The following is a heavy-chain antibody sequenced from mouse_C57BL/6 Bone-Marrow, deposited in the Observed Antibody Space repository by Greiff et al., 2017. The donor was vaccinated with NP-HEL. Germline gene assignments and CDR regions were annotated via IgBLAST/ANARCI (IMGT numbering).Heavy chain of an antibody. J-gene: IGHJ1*03. CDR2: IYPRSGNT. Sequence: QVQLKESGAELARPGASVKLSCKASGYTFTSYGISWVKQRTGQGLEWIGEIYPRSGNTYYNEKFKGKATLTADKSSSTAYMELRSLTSEDSAVYFCARRDYSNGNWYFDVWGTGTTVTVSS. D-gene: IGHD2-5*01. V-gene: IGHV1-81*01. CDR1: GYTFTSYG. CDR3: ARRDYSNGNWYFDV.